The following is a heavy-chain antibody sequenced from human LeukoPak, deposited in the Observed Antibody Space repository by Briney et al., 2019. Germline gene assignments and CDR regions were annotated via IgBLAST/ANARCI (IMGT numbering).Heavy chain of an antibody. CDR3: ARGGRSRGSMSFYYMDV. V-gene: IGHV4-59*01. CDR1: GTSIKTYY. J-gene: IGHJ6*03. D-gene: IGHD3-10*01. Sequence: SETLSLTCNVSGTSIKTYYWSWIRQPPGQGQELIGYIFDRGTTNYAPSLESRVTISAETSKTQVSLKVKSVTAADTAVYYCARGGRSRGSMSFYYMDVWGKGATVTVSS. CDR2: IFDRGTT.